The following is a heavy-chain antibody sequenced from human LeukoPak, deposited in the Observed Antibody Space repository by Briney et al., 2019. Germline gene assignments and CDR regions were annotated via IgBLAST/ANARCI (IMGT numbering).Heavy chain of an antibody. CDR3: ARQVSILYEILTDAPNWFDP. V-gene: IGHV4-59*13. CDR1: GGSIRSYY. Sequence: SETLSLTCTVSGGSIRSYYWSWVRLPPGQGMGWVGYIYYYGSTNYNPSLKSRVTISVDTSTNHFSLKPSSVTAADTAVYYCARQVSILYEILTDAPNWFDPWGQGTLVTVSS. D-gene: IGHD3-9*01. CDR2: IYYYGST. J-gene: IGHJ5*02.